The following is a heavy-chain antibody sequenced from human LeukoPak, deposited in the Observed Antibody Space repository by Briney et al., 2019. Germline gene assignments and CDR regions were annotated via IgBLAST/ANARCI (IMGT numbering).Heavy chain of an antibody. V-gene: IGHV4-39*07. Sequence: SETLSLTCTVSGGSISSSSYYWGWIRQPPGKGLEWIGSIYYSGSTYYNPSLKSRVTISVDTSKNQFSLKLSSVTAADTAVYYCARVRADTDGAFDIWGQGTMVTVSS. J-gene: IGHJ3*02. CDR1: GGSISSSSYY. CDR3: ARVRADTDGAFDI. CDR2: IYYSGST. D-gene: IGHD2-2*02.